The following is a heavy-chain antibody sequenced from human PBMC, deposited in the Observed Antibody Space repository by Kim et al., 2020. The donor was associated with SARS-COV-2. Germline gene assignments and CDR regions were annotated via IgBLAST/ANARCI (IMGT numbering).Heavy chain of an antibody. CDR1: GFTFSSYG. D-gene: IGHD6-13*01. CDR3: AKDGFAAAGMNTIAEYFQH. Sequence: GGSLRLSCAASGFTFSSYGMHWVRQAPGKGLEWVAVIWYDGSNKYYADSVKGRFTISRDNSKNTLYLQMNSLRAEDTAVYYCAKDGFAAAGMNTIAEYFQHWGQGTLVTVSS. CDR2: IWYDGSNK. V-gene: IGHV3-33*06. J-gene: IGHJ1*01.